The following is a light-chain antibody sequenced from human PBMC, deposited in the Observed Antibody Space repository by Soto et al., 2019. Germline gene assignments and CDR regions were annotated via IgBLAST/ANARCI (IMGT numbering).Light chain of an antibody. Sequence: QSALTQPPSASGSPGQSVTISCTGTSSDVGGYKYVSWYQQKSGKAPKLIIYEVNERPSGVPDRFSGSKSDNTASLTVSGLQAEDGGDYYRSAYAGLKNVFFGGGPKLPVL. J-gene: IGLJ2*01. CDR3: SAYAGLKNVF. CDR1: SSDVGGYKY. CDR2: EVN. V-gene: IGLV2-8*01.